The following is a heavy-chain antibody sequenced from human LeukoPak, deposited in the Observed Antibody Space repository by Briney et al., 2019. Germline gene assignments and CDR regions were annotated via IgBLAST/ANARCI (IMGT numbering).Heavy chain of an antibody. J-gene: IGHJ5*02. CDR3: ARPMVRGRWFDP. Sequence: SETLSLTCAVYGGSFSGYHWSWIRQPPGKGLEWIGEINHSGSTNYNPSLKSRVTISVDTSKNQFSLKLSSVTAADTAVYYCARPMVRGRWFDPWGQGTLVTVSS. V-gene: IGHV4-34*01. CDR2: INHSGST. CDR1: GGSFSGYH. D-gene: IGHD3-10*01.